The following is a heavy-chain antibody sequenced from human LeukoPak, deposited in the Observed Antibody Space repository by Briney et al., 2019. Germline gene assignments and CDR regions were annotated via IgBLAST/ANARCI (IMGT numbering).Heavy chain of an antibody. V-gene: IGHV4-59*01. CDR3: AATDIAAAGTWLDP. D-gene: IGHD6-13*01. Sequence: PSETLSLTCTVSGGSISSYYWSWIRQPPGKGLEWLGYMHYSGTTNHNPALKSRVTISVDTSKNQFSLKLSSVTAADTAVYYCAATDIAAAGTWLDPWGQGTLVTVSS. J-gene: IGHJ5*02. CDR2: MHYSGTT. CDR1: GGSISSYY.